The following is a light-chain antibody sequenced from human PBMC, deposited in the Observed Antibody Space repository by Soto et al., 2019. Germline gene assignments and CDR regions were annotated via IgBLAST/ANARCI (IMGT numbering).Light chain of an antibody. CDR1: QFVSSR. V-gene: IGKV3-15*01. CDR2: DTS. Sequence: DIVVTQSPATLSASPGERVTLSCRASQFVSSRLAWYQQRPGQVPRLLIYDTSTRAPGISARFSGSGSGTEFTLTISSLQSEDFATYFCQQSYNTPRTFGQGTKVEIK. J-gene: IGKJ1*01. CDR3: QQSYNTPRT.